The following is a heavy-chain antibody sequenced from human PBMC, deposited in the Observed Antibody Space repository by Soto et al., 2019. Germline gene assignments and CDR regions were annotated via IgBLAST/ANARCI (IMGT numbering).Heavy chain of an antibody. CDR2: ISYDGDNR. D-gene: IGHD3-22*01. CDR3: VSPPHDSSNPLDL. CDR1: GFSFSHYA. Sequence: GGSLRLSCAAAGFSFSHYAMHWVRQPPGKGLEWVALISYDGDNRYFSDSVRGRFTISRDNYKTTVHLEMNDLRPDDTATYYCVSPPHDSSNPLDLWGRGTLVTVSS. J-gene: IGHJ5*02. V-gene: IGHV3-30-3*01.